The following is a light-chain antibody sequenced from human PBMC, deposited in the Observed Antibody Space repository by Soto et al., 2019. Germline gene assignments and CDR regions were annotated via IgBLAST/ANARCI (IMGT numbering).Light chain of an antibody. J-gene: IGLJ1*01. V-gene: IGLV2-14*01. CDR1: SSDVGHYSS. Sequence: QSALTQPASVSGSPGQSITISCTGTSSDVGHYSSVSWYQQHPGKAPKLLIYEVSDRPSGVSSRFSGSKSGNTASLTISGLQAEDEAQYYCSSYTTSSTYVFGTVTKLTVL. CDR2: EVS. CDR3: SSYTTSSTYV.